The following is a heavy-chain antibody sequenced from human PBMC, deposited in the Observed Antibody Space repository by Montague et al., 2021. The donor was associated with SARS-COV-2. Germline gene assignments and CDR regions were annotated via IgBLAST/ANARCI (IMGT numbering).Heavy chain of an antibody. CDR2: IYYSGST. V-gene: IGHV4-59*12. D-gene: IGHD3-22*01. Sequence: SETLSLTCTVSGGSITSYYWTWIRQPPGKGLEWVGRIYYSGSTNYNPSLKSRVTISVDTSKNQFSLKLSSVTAADTAVYYCARAGTITMIVGVIDAFDIWGQGTMVTVSS. CDR1: GGSITSYY. CDR3: ARAGTITMIVGVIDAFDI. J-gene: IGHJ3*02.